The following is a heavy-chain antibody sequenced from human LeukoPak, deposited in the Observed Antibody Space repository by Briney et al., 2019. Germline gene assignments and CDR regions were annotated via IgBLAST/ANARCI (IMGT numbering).Heavy chain of an antibody. Sequence: PGGSLRLSCEASVFTFSSFSMNWVRQSPEKGLEWVSSITAGSSHIFYGDSMKGRFTISRDNAKNSLYLQMNSLRADDSAVYYCARDPNSKIGAFDLWGQGTMVTVSS. CDR3: ARDPNSKIGAFDL. D-gene: IGHD2/OR15-2a*01. CDR2: ITAGSSHI. J-gene: IGHJ3*01. CDR1: VFTFSSFS. V-gene: IGHV3-21*01.